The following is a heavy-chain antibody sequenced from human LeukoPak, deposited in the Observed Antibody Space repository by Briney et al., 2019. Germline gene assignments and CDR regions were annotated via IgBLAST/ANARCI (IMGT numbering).Heavy chain of an antibody. CDR3: ARDWSARNIDY. J-gene: IGHJ4*02. D-gene: IGHD3-3*01. Sequence: PGGSLRLSCAASGFIFSSYGMHWVRQTPGKGLEWVAVVSYDGSNKYYADSVKGRFTISRDNSKNTLWLQMNSLRAEDTAVYYCARDWSARNIDYWGQGTLVTVSS. CDR1: GFIFSSYG. V-gene: IGHV3-30*03. CDR2: VSYDGSNK.